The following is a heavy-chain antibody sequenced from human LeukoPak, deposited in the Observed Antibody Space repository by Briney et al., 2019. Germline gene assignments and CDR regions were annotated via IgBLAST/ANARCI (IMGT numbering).Heavy chain of an antibody. CDR3: ARGRWDTGGLHGLDV. CDR1: GFTFSSFG. J-gene: IGHJ6*02. V-gene: IGHV3-33*01. CDR2: IWYDGSNK. Sequence: GGSLRLSCAASGFTFSSFGMHWVRQAPGKGLEWVAVIWYDGSNKYYADSVKGRFTISRDNSQNTLYLQGNNLRAEDTAVYCCARGRWDTGGLHGLDVWGQGTTVTVSS. D-gene: IGHD2-8*02.